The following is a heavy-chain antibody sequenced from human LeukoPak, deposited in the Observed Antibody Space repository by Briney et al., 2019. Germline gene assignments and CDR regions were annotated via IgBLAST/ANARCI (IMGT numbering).Heavy chain of an antibody. Sequence: PGGSLRLSCAASGFTFSNYAMSWVRQAPGKGLEWVSGISGSGGSTYHADSVKGRFTISRDNSKNTLYLQMNSLRAEDTAVYYCAKDRALGSSSGWFWYFDLWGRGTLVTVSS. CDR3: AKDRALGSSSGWFWYFDL. CDR2: ISGSGGST. J-gene: IGHJ2*01. D-gene: IGHD6-19*01. V-gene: IGHV3-23*01. CDR1: GFTFSNYA.